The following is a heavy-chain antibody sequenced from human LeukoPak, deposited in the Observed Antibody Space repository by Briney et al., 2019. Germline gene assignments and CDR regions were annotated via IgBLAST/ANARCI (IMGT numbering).Heavy chain of an antibody. CDR3: ARVGPVAGTYFDY. CDR2: ISSSGSTI. Sequence: GGSLRLSCAASGFTLSSYEMNWVRQAPGKGLEWVSYISSSGSTIYYADSVKGRFTISRDNAKNSLYLQMNSLRAEDTAVYYCARVGPVAGTYFDYWGQGTLVTVSS. J-gene: IGHJ4*02. D-gene: IGHD6-19*01. CDR1: GFTLSSYE. V-gene: IGHV3-48*03.